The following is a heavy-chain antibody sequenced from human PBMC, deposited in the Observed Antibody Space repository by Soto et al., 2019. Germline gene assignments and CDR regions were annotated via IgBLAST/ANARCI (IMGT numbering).Heavy chain of an antibody. CDR1: GFTFSSYW. CDR3: ARLWLIAAAPTDASDI. CDR2: IKQGGSEK. V-gene: IGHV3-7*01. J-gene: IGHJ3*02. D-gene: IGHD6-13*01. Sequence: PGGSLRLSCAASGFTFSSYWMSWVRQAPGKGLEWVANIKQGGSEKYYVDSVKGRFTISRDNAKNSLYLQMNSLRAEDTAVYYCARLWLIAAAPTDASDIWGQGTMVTVSS.